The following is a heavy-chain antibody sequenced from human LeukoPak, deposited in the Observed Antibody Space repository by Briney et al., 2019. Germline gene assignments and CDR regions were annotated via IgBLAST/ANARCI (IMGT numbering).Heavy chain of an antibody. Sequence: ASVNVSCKASGYTFTGYYMHWVRQAPGQGLEWMGWINPNSGGTNYAQKFQGRVTMTRDTSISTAYMELSRLRSDDTAVYYCAKDTKPYGQYDRGAFDIWGQGTMVTVSS. D-gene: IGHD3-22*01. CDR3: AKDTKPYGQYDRGAFDI. CDR1: GYTFTGYY. V-gene: IGHV1-2*02. J-gene: IGHJ3*02. CDR2: INPNSGGT.